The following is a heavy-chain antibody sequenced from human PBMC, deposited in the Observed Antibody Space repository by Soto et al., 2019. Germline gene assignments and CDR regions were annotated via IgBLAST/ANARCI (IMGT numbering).Heavy chain of an antibody. V-gene: IGHV3-23*01. CDR2: ISGAGGSP. D-gene: IGHD3-3*01. Sequence: EVQLLESGGRLVQPWGSLRLSCAASGITFRSYSMSWVRQAPGKGLEWVSGISGAGGSPYYVDSVKGRFTISRDNSRNTLYQLLNRLTAEDTAVYYCAKGLGDKLHCGYFFVLWVQGTLVIVSS. CDR1: GITFRSYS. CDR3: AKGLGDKLHCGYFFVL. J-gene: IGHJ4*02.